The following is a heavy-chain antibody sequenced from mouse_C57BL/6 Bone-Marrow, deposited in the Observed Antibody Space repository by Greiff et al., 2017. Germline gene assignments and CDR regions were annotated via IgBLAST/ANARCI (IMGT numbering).Heavy chain of an antibody. D-gene: IGHD1-1*01. J-gene: IGHJ1*03. CDR1: GYTFTSYW. CDR3: TRPITTVVATDWYFDV. CDR2: IYPGNSDT. Sequence: VQLQQSGTVLARPGASVKMSCKTSGYTFTSYWMHWVKQRPGQGLEWIGAIYPGNSDTSYNQKFKGKAKLTAVTSASTAYMELSSLTNEDSAVYYCTRPITTVVATDWYFDVWGTGTTVTVSS. V-gene: IGHV1-5*01.